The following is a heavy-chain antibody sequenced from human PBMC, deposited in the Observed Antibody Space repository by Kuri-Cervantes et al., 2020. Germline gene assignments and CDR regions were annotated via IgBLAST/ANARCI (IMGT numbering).Heavy chain of an antibody. CDR1: GYTFTGYY. Sequence: ASVKVSCKTSGYTFTGYYLHWVRQAPGQGLQWMGWIDPKSGGTDYAQRFQGWVTMTRDTSISTAYMELSRLRSDDTAVYYCARGIYGQQADAFDIWGQGTMVTVSS. J-gene: IGHJ3*02. V-gene: IGHV1-2*04. CDR3: ARGIYGQQADAFDI. D-gene: IGHD6-13*01. CDR2: IDPKSGGT.